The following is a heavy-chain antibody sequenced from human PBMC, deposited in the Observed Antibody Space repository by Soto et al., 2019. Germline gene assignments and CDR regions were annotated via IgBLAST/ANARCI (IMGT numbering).Heavy chain of an antibody. CDR2: IIPIFGTA. D-gene: IGHD3-22*01. V-gene: IGHV1-69*13. J-gene: IGHJ3*02. Sequence: ASVKVSCKASGGTFSSYAISWVRQAPGQGLEWMGGIIPIFGTANYAQKFQGRVTITADESTSTAYMELSSLRSEDTAVYYCARRYYDSSGYYFAFDIWGQGTMVTVSS. CDR3: ARRYYDSSGYYFAFDI. CDR1: GGTFSSYA.